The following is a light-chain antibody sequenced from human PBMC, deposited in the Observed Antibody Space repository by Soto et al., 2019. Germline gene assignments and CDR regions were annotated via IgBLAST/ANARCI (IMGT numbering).Light chain of an antibody. V-gene: IGKV3-20*01. CDR2: GAS. CDR1: QSVSSSY. Sequence: EIVLTQAPVTLSLSPGERATLSCRASQSVSSSYLAWYHQKRGQAPSLLIYGASSRATGIPDRFSGSGSGTDFTLSISRLEPEDIAVYYCQQYGSSPATFGQGTRLEIK. CDR3: QQYGSSPAT. J-gene: IGKJ5*01.